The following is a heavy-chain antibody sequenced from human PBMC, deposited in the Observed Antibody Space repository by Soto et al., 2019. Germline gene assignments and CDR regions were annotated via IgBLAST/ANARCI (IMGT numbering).Heavy chain of an antibody. CDR2: IYWDDDK. Sequence: QITLKESGPTLVKPTQTLTLTCTFSGFSLSTSGVGVGWIRQPPGKALEWLALIYWDDDKRYSPSLKSRRIITKDTSKNPVVLTMTNMDPVDTATYYCAHSRLDDILTGKVYYFDYWGQGTLVTVSS. V-gene: IGHV2-5*02. CDR3: AHSRLDDILTGKVYYFDY. D-gene: IGHD3-9*01. J-gene: IGHJ4*02. CDR1: GFSLSTSGVG.